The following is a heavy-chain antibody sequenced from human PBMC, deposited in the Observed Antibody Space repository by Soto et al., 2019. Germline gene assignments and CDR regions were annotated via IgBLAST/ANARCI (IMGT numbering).Heavy chain of an antibody. CDR3: ARDCITGTTDYFDY. D-gene: IGHD1-20*01. CDR2: ISAYNGNT. V-gene: IGHV1-18*01. Sequence: ASVKVSCKASGYTLTSYGISWVRQAPGQGLEWMGWISAYNGNTNYAQKLQGRVTMTTDTSTSTAYMELRSLRSDDTAVYYCARDCITGTTDYFDYWGQGTLVTVSS. CDR1: GYTLTSYG. J-gene: IGHJ4*02.